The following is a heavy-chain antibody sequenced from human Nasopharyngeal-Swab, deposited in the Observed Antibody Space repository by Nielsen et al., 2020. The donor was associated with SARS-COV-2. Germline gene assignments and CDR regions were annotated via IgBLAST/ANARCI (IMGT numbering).Heavy chain of an antibody. CDR3: ARSGELRFLEWLNTRPDY. J-gene: IGHJ4*02. D-gene: IGHD3-3*01. V-gene: IGHV3-21*01. Sequence: GESLQISCAASGFTFSSYSMNWVRQAPGKGLEWVSSISSSSSYIYYADSVKGRFTISRDNAKNSLYLQLNSLRAEDTAVYYCARSGELRFLEWLNTRPDYWDQGTLVTVSS. CDR2: ISSSSSYI. CDR1: GFTFSSYS.